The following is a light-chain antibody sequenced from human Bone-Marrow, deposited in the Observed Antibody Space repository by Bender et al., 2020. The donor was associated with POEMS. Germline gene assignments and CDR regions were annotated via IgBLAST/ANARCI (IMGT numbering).Light chain of an antibody. J-gene: IGLJ3*02. V-gene: IGLV2-14*01. CDR2: DVT. Sequence: QSALTQPPSASGSPGQSVTISCTGTSSDVGGTNYVSWYQQHPGKAPKLMIYDVTDRPSGVSNRFSGSKSGNTASLTISGLQAEDEAEYYCSSYTSRDTWVFGGGTKLTVL. CDR3: SSYTSRDTWV. CDR1: SSDVGGTNY.